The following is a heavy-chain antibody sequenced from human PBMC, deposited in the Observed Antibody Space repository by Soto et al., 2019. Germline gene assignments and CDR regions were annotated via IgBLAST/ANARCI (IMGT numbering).Heavy chain of an antibody. Sequence: HPSETLSLTCSVSGVSISRSNWWTWVRQAPGKGLEWVAVISYDGSNKYYADSVKGRFTISRDNSKNTLYLQMNSLRAEDTAVYYCARMPPSSSSWVVYYYYGMDVWGQGTTVTVSS. D-gene: IGHD6-13*01. CDR2: ISYDGSNK. CDR3: ARMPPSSSSWVVYYYYGMDV. V-gene: IGHV3-30-3*01. J-gene: IGHJ6*02. CDR1: GVSISRSN.